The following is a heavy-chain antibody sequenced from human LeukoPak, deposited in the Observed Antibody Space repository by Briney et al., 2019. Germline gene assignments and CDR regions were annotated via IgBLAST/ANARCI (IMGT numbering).Heavy chain of an antibody. CDR3: AGRGVVVPAAHY. CDR1: GFTFSSYA. D-gene: IGHD2-2*01. Sequence: GGSLRLSCAASGFTFSSYAMSWVRQAPGKGLEWVSAISGSGGSTYYADSVKGRFTISRDNSKNTLYLQMNSLRAEDTAVYYCAGRGVVVPAAHYWGRGTLVTVSS. V-gene: IGHV3-23*01. J-gene: IGHJ4*02. CDR2: ISGSGGST.